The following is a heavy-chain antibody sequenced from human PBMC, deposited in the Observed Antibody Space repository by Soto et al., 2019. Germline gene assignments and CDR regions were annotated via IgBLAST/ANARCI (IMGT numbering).Heavy chain of an antibody. CDR1: GFSLSTSGVG. D-gene: IGHD3-3*01. CDR3: AHKVSGGFLEWSPAPWFDP. V-gene: IGHV2-5*01. CDR2: IYWNDDK. Sequence: SGPTLVNPTQTLTLTCTFSGFSLSTSGVGVGWIRQPPGKALEWLALIYWNDDKRYSPSLKSRLTITKDTSKNQVVLTMTNMDPVDTATYYCAHKVSGGFLEWSPAPWFDPWGQGPLVTLAS. J-gene: IGHJ5*02.